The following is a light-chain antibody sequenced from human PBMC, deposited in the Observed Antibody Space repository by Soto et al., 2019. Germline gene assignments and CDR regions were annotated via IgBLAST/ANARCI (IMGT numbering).Light chain of an antibody. J-gene: IGKJ5*01. Sequence: IVLMQSPGSLSLSPGERATLSCRASQSVSNNYLAWYQQKPGQAPRLLIYDASTRATGIPARFSGIGSGTEFTLTISSLKSEDFAVYDCQQYNNWITFGQGTRLEIK. CDR2: DAS. V-gene: IGKV3-15*01. CDR3: QQYNNWIT. CDR1: QSVSNN.